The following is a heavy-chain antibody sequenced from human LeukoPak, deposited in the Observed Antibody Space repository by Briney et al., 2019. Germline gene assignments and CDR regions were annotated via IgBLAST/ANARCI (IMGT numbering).Heavy chain of an antibody. Sequence: SETLSLTCTVSGGSINNSPYYWAWIRQPPRRGLEWIGSISDRGDTYHNPSLKSRVTISVDTSKNQFSLSVISVTAADTAVYFCARPTAGPATQGYDSWGQGILVTVAS. V-gene: IGHV4-39*01. J-gene: IGHJ4*02. CDR2: ISDRGDT. CDR3: ARPTAGPATQGYDS. CDR1: GGSINNSPYY. D-gene: IGHD1-1*01.